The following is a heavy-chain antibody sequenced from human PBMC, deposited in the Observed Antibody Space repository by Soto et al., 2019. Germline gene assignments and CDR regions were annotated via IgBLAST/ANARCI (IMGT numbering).Heavy chain of an antibody. V-gene: IGHV1-2*04. CDR1: GYTFTGYY. CDR3: ARAEDYYYYGMDV. CDR2: INPNSGGT. D-gene: IGHD2-15*01. J-gene: IGHJ6*02. Sequence: ASVKVSCKASGYTFTGYYMHWVRRAPGQGLEWMGWINPNSGGTNYAQKFQGWVTMTRDTSISTAYMELSRLRSDDTAVYYCARAEDYYYYGMDVWGQGTTVTVSS.